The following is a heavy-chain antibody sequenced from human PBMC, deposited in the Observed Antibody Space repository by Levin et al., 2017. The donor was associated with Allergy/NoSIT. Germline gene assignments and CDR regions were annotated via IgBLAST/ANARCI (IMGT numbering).Heavy chain of an antibody. CDR3: AGDRNYYDSSGYHSPDAFDS. V-gene: IGHV1-18*01. Sequence: ASVKVSCKASGYTFTSYGISWVRQAPGQGLEWMGWISAYNGNTNYAQKLQGRVTMTTDTSTSTAYMELRSLRSDDTAVYYCAGDRNYYDSSGYHSPDAFDSWGQGTMVTVSS. D-gene: IGHD3-22*01. CDR2: ISAYNGNT. J-gene: IGHJ3*02. CDR1: GYTFTSYG.